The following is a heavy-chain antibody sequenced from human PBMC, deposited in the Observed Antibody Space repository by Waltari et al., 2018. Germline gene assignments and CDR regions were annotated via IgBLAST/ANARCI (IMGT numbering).Heavy chain of an antibody. J-gene: IGHJ4*02. CDR1: GGSVSIGGYY. D-gene: IGHD6-13*01. CDR2: IYYNGST. V-gene: IGHV4-31*03. CDR3: ARGGAAAGNFNY. Sequence: QVQLQESGPGLAKPSQTLSLTCTVSGGSVSIGGYYWSWIRQHPGKGLEWIGYIYYNGSTYYNPSLKSRVTILEGTSKNQFSLKLTSVTAADTAVYYCARGGAAAGNFNYWGQGTLVTVSS.